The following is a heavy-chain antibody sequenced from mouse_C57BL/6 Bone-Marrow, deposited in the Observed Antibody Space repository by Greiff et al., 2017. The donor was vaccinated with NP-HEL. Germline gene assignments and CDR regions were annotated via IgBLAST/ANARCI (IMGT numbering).Heavy chain of an antibody. CDR3: ARDNGSSSWYFDV. D-gene: IGHD1-1*01. CDR2: ISSGSSTI. V-gene: IGHV5-17*01. J-gene: IGHJ1*03. CDR1: GFTFSDYG. Sequence: DVKLVESGGGLVKPGGSLKLSCAASGFTFSDYGMHWVRQAPEKGLEWVAYISSGSSTIYYADTVKGRFTISRDNAKNTLFLQMTSLMSEDTAMYYCARDNGSSSWYFDVWGTGTTVTVSS.